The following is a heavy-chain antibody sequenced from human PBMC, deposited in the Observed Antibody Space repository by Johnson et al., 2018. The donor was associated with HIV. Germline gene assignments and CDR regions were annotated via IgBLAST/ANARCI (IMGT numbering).Heavy chain of an antibody. CDR3: AKAVKWGVDAFDV. J-gene: IGHJ3*01. CDR2: ISGNSGSL. CDR1: GFSFDDFT. D-gene: IGHD1-26*01. Sequence: VQLVESGGGLVKPGGSLRLSCAASGFSFDDFTMHWVRQAPGKGLEWVSGISGNSGSLGSADSVKGRFSISRDNPNNSLYLQMNTLRVEDTALYYCAKAVKWGVDAFDVWGPGTMVTVSS. V-gene: IGHV3-9*01.